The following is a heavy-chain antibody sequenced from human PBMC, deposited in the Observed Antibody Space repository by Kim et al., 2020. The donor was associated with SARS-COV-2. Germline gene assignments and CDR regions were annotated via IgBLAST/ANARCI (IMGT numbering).Heavy chain of an antibody. CDR2: IYSGGST. J-gene: IGHJ2*01. Sequence: GGSLRLSCAASGFTASTNYMSWVRQAPGKGLEWVSLIYSGGSTSYADSVQGRLTISIDNSKNTAYLQMNSLRAEDTAVYYCARDPYLNWYFFLWGRGTL. CDR3: ARDPYLNWYFFL. V-gene: IGHV3-53*01. CDR1: GFTASTNY.